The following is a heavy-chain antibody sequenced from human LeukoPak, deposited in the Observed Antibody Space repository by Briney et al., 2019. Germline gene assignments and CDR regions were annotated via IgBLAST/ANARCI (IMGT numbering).Heavy chain of an antibody. CDR2: INPSGGST. D-gene: IGHD2-2*01. V-gene: IGHV1-46*01. CDR1: GYTFTSYY. Sequence: ASVKVSCKASGYTFTSYYMHWVRQAPGQGLEWMGIINPSGGSTSYAQKFQGRVTMTRDTSTSTVYMELSSLRSEDTAVYCCARAYCSSTSCYVGWFDPWGQGTLVTVSS. CDR3: ARAYCSSTSCYVGWFDP. J-gene: IGHJ5*02.